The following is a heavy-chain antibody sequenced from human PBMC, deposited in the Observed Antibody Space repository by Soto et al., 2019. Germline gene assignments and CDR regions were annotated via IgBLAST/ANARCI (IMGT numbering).Heavy chain of an antibody. CDR2: INGYSGHT. J-gene: IGHJ2*01. CDR1: GYTFVSSG. CDR3: ARSYGDFVYWYFDL. Sequence: QVQLVQSGAEVKKPGASVKVSCKAVGYTFVSSGISWVRQAPGQGHEWMGWINGYSGHTNYAQKFQGRVTMTTDTXXSTAYMELKSLRSDDTAVYYCARSYGDFVYWYFDLWGRGTLVTVSS. D-gene: IGHD4-17*01. V-gene: IGHV1-18*01.